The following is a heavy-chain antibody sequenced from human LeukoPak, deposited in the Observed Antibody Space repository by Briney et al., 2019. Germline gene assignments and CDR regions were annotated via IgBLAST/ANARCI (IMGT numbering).Heavy chain of an antibody. V-gene: IGHV4-34*01. CDR3: ARVGGPEGPGNTWFDP. CDR1: GGSFSGYY. D-gene: IGHD2-15*01. J-gene: IGHJ5*02. Sequence: SETLSLTCAVYGGSFSGYYWSWIRQPPGKGLEWIGEINHSGSTNYNPSLKSRVTISVDTSKNQFSLKLSSVTAADTAVYYCARVGGPEGPGNTWFDPWGQGTLVTVSS. CDR2: INHSGST.